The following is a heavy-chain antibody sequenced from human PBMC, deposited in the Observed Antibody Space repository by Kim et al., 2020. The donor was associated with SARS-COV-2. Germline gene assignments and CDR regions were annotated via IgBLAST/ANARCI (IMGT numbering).Heavy chain of an antibody. D-gene: IGHD3-10*01. Sequence: SETLSLTCSVSGDSISRSSYYWAWIRQPPGKGLEWIGHFYHAGSPNYNPSLKSRVTISLGTSNNQFSLKLTSVTAADTAMYYCARRSSGTYYRLDNWGQGTLVTVSS. J-gene: IGHJ4*02. CDR2: FYHAGSP. CDR3: ARRSSGTYYRLDN. V-gene: IGHV4-39*01. CDR1: GDSISRSSYY.